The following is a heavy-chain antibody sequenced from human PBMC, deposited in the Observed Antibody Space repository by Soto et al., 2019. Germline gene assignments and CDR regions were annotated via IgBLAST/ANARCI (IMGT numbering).Heavy chain of an antibody. D-gene: IGHD3-3*01. V-gene: IGHV3-48*01. CDR1: GFSFSSYS. CDR2: IGGSGSRI. CDR3: ARVRTIFGVVISYYMDV. Sequence: GGSPRLSCAASGFSFSSYSMNWFGQAPGKGLEWVAYIGGSGSRISYAESVMGRFTISRDNAKNSLYLQVNSLGADDTAVYHCARVRTIFGVVISYYMDVWGKGTTVTVSS. J-gene: IGHJ6*03.